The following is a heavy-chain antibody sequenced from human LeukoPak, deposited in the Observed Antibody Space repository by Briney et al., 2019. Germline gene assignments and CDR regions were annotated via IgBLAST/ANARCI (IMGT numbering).Heavy chain of an antibody. Sequence: GGSLRLSCAASGFTFDDYGMSWVRQAPGKGLVWVSRINSDGSITTYADSVKGRFTISRDNAKNTLYVQMNSLRAEDPGVYYCARGGTSGGAPDYYYYMDVWGKGTTVTVSS. V-gene: IGHV3-74*03. CDR3: ARGGTSGGAPDYYYYMDV. CDR2: INSDGSIT. J-gene: IGHJ6*03. CDR1: GFTFDDYG. D-gene: IGHD6-19*01.